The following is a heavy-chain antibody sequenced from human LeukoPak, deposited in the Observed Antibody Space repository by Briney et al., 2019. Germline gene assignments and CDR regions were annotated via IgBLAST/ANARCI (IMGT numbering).Heavy chain of an antibody. CDR2: IIPIFGIV. V-gene: IGHV1-69*04. D-gene: IGHD6-19*01. J-gene: IGHJ4*02. CDR1: GGTFSSYA. CDR3: ARRPYGSGQLDY. Sequence: SVKVSCKASGGTFSSYAISWVRQAPGQGLEWMGRIIPIFGIVNYAQKFQGRVTITADKSTSTAYMELSSLRSEDTAVYYCARRPYGSGQLDYWGQGTLVTVSS.